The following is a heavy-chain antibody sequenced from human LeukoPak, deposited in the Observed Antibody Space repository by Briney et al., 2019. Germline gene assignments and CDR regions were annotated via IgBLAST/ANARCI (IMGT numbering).Heavy chain of an antibody. CDR2: LSGSGITT. J-gene: IGHJ4*01. CDR1: GFTFSNSA. D-gene: IGHD6-19*01. CDR3: AKGIYSSGWSYFDY. V-gene: IGHV3-23*01. Sequence: HPGGSLRLSCAASGFTFSNSAMSWVRQAPGKGLEWVSTLSGSGITTYYADSVKGWFTISRDNSKNTLYLQMNSLRAEDTAVYYCAKGIYSSGWSYFDYWGHGTLVTVSS.